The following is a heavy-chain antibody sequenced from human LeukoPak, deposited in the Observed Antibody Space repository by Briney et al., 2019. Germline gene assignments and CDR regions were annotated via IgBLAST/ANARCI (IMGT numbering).Heavy chain of an antibody. V-gene: IGHV3-30-3*01. J-gene: IGHJ4*02. Sequence: GGSLRLSCAASGFTFSSYAMHWVRQAPGKGLEWVADISYDGSNKYYADSVKGRFTISRDNSKNTLYLQMNSLRAEDTAVYYCARDGAARSGGLFDYWGQGTLVTVSS. CDR2: ISYDGSNK. CDR1: GFTFSSYA. CDR3: ARDGAARSGGLFDY. D-gene: IGHD3-10*01.